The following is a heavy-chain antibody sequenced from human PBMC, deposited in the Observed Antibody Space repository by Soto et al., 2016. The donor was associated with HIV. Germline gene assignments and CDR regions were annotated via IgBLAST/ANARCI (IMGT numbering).Heavy chain of an antibody. CDR2: IKQDGSEK. V-gene: IGHV3-7*02. CDR3: VVETVAAINY. CDR1: GFTFSYYW. D-gene: IGHD2-2*02. Sequence: EVQLVESGGGLVQPGGSLRLSCAASGFTFSYYWMTWVRQAPGKGLEWVANIKQDGSEKYYVDSVKGRFTISRDNPKNSLYLQMNSLRAEDTAVYYCVVETVAAINYWGQGTLVTVSS. J-gene: IGHJ4*02.